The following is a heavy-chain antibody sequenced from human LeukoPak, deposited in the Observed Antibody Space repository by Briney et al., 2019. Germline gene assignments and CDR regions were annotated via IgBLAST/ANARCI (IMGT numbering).Heavy chain of an antibody. CDR1: KFTFSHFD. V-gene: IGHV3-30*03. J-gene: IGHJ4*02. CDR2: LLYNGSDK. D-gene: IGHD6-13*01. CDR3: TRGSPGYSSSWLDF. Sequence: GGSLRLSCVASKFTFSHFDMHWVRQAPGQGLQWPSSLLYNGSDKKYADSVKGRFTISRDDAKNTLYLQMSSLSVDDTAIYYCTRGSPGYSSSWLDFWGQGILVTVSS.